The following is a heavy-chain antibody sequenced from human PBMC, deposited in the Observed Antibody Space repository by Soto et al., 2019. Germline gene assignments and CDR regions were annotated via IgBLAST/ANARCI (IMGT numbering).Heavy chain of an antibody. V-gene: IGHV3-11*01. CDR3: ARGYSSIPMYYYYGMDV. Sequence: PVGSLRLSCAASGFTFSDYYMSWIRQAPGKGLEWVSYISSSGSTIYYADSVKGRFTISRDNAKNSLYLQMNSLRAEDTAVYYCARGYSSIPMYYYYGMDVWGQGTTVTVSS. D-gene: IGHD6-13*01. J-gene: IGHJ6*02. CDR2: ISSSGSTI. CDR1: GFTFSDYY.